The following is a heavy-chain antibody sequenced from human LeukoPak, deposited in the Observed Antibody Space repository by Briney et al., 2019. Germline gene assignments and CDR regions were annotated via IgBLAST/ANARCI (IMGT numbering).Heavy chain of an antibody. D-gene: IGHD6-13*01. Sequence: GGSLRLSCAASGFTVSSNYMSWVRQAPGKGLEWVSVIYSGGSTYYADSVKGRFTISRDNSKNTLYLQMNGLRAEDTAVYYCARDRSPEYSSSWAYYFDYWGQGTLVTVSS. CDR2: IYSGGST. CDR3: ARDRSPEYSSSWAYYFDY. CDR1: GFTVSSNY. V-gene: IGHV3-66*01. J-gene: IGHJ4*02.